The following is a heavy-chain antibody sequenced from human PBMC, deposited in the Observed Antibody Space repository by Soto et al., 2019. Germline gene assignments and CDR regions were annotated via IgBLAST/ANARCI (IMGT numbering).Heavy chain of an antibody. Sequence: GGSLRLSCAASGFTFSSYGMHWVRQAPGKGLEWVAVIWYDGSNKYYADSVKGRFTISRDNSKNTLYLQMNSLRAEDTAVYYCARESGYDSVWYYYGMDVWGQGTTVTVSS. CDR2: IWYDGSNK. CDR1: GFTFSSYG. D-gene: IGHD5-12*01. J-gene: IGHJ6*02. CDR3: ARESGYDSVWYYYGMDV. V-gene: IGHV3-33*01.